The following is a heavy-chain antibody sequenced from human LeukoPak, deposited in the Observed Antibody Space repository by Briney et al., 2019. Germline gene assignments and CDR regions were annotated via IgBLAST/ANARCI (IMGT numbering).Heavy chain of an antibody. CDR1: GYTFTSYG. D-gene: IGHD3-22*01. CDR2: ISAYNGNT. V-gene: IGHV1-18*01. J-gene: IGHJ4*02. CDR3: ARVYPYYYDSSGYIDY. Sequence: ASVKVSCKASGYTFTSYGITWVRQAPGQGLEWMGWISAYNGNTNYAQKLQGRVTMTTDTSTSTAYMNLRSLRSDDTAVYYCARVYPYYYDSSGYIDYWGQGTLVTVSS.